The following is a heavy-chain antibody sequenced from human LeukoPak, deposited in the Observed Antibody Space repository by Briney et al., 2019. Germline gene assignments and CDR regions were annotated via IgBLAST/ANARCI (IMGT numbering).Heavy chain of an antibody. CDR1: GYTFTDSY. CDR2: INPNSGGT. J-gene: IGHJ3*02. CDR3: ARGIAVAPGDTFDI. V-gene: IGHV1-2*02. Sequence: ASVKVSCKASGYTFTDSYMHWVRQAPGQGLEWMGWINPNSGGTNYAQKFQGRVTMTRDTSISTGYMELSSLRSDDTAVYYCARGIAVAPGDTFDIWGQGTMVTVSS. D-gene: IGHD6-19*01.